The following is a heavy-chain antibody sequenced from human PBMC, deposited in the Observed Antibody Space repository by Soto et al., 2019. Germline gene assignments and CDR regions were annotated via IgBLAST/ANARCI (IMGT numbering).Heavy chain of an antibody. Sequence: EVHLLESGGGLVQPGGSLRLSCAASGFAFRSYAMSWVRQAPGKGLEWVSAISDSGGGTYYADSVKGRFTISRDNSKNTLYLQMNNLRAEDTAVYYCAKDSSGKYGVFDYWGQGTLVTVSS. CDR3: AKDSSGKYGVFDY. CDR2: ISDSGGGT. CDR1: GFAFRSYA. D-gene: IGHD6-19*01. V-gene: IGHV3-23*01. J-gene: IGHJ4*02.